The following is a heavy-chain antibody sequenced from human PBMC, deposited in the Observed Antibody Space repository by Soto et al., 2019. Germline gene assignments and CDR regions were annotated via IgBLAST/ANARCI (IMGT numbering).Heavy chain of an antibody. CDR3: ATGPRLNSNWFDH. CDR1: GGTFSSYT. J-gene: IGHJ5*02. V-gene: IGHV1-69*02. Sequence: SVKVSCKASGGTFSSYTISWVRQAPGQGLEWMGRIIPILGIANYAQKFQGRVTITEDKSTSTAYMELSSLRSEDTAVYYCATGPRLNSNWFDHWGQGTLVTVSS. D-gene: IGHD2-8*01. CDR2: IIPILGIA.